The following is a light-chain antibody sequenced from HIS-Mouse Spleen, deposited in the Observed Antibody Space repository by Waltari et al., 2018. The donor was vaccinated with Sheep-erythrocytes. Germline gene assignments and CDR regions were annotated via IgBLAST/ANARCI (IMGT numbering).Light chain of an antibody. CDR2: DAS. V-gene: IGKV1-33*01. CDR1: QDISNY. Sequence: DIQMTQSPSSLSASVGARVTITCQASQDISNYLNWYQQKPEKAPKPLIYDASNLETGVPSRFSGSGSGTEFTFTISSLQPEDIATYYCQQYDNLLTFGGGTKVEIK. J-gene: IGKJ4*01. CDR3: QQYDNLLT.